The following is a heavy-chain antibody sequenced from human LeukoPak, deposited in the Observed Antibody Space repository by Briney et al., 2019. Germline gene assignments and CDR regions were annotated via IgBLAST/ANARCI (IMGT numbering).Heavy chain of an antibody. Sequence: SETLSLTCAVSGGSISSSNWWSWVRQPPGKGLEWIGEINHSGSTNYNPSLKSRVTISVDTSKNQFSLKLSSVTAADTAVYYCASGTVMGTFDYWGQGTLVTVSS. CDR1: GGSISSSNW. CDR3: ASGTVMGTFDY. V-gene: IGHV4-4*02. J-gene: IGHJ4*02. CDR2: INHSGST. D-gene: IGHD1/OR15-1a*01.